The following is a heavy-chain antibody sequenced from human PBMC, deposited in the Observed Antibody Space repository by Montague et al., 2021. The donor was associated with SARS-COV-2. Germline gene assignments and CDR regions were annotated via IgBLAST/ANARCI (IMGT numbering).Heavy chain of an antibody. J-gene: IGHJ4*02. CDR2: IGGDGRDP. Sequence: SLRLSCAASGFTFDDYTMYWVRQRPGKGLECVSLIGGDGRDPYYTDSVRGRFTISRDNDKNSLYLYMNNLTTEDSALYYCAKDLSGYDYALYFDRWGRGTLVTVSS. V-gene: IGHV3-43*02. CDR1: GFTFDDYT. D-gene: IGHD5-12*01. CDR3: AKDLSGYDYALYFDR.